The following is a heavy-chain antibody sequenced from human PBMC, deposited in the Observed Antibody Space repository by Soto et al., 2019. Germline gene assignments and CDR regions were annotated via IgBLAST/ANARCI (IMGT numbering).Heavy chain of an antibody. J-gene: IGHJ6*02. D-gene: IGHD6-6*01. CDR3: ARGGGSSSRYYYYGMDV. CDR1: GGSISNYY. CDR2: IYYSGST. Sequence: SETLSLTCTVSGGSISNYYWSWIRQPPGKGMEWIGYIYYSGSTNYNPSLKSRVTISVDTSKNRFSLKLSSVTAADTAVYYCARGGGSSSRYYYYGMDVWGQGTRSPSP. V-gene: IGHV4-59*01.